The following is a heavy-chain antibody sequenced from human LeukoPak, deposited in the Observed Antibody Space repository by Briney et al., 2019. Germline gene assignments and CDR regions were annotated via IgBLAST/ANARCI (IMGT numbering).Heavy chain of an antibody. V-gene: IGHV3-23*01. Sequence: GGSLRLSCAASGLHFSGTAMSWVRQAPGKGLEWVSAISHDGMNAYYADSVKGRFTISRENSKKTVSLEMSSLAAADTGVYYCAKDGAQYSSGPECDPRGQGALVTVPS. J-gene: IGHJ5*02. D-gene: IGHD6-19*01. CDR2: ISHDGMNA. CDR1: GLHFSGTA. CDR3: AKDGAQYSSGPECDP.